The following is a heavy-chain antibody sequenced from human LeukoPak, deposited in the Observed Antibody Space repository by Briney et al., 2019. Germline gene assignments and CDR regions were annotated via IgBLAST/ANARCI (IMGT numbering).Heavy chain of an antibody. CDR1: GFTFSSYA. CDR2: ISYDGSNK. Sequence: GGSLRLSCAASGFTFSSYAMHWVRQAPGKGLEWVAVISYDGSNKYYADSVKGRFTISRDNSKNTLYLQMNSLRAEDTAVYYCARVVVVVAATRWFDPWGQGTLVTVSS. V-gene: IGHV3-30*14. CDR3: ARVVVVVAATRWFDP. J-gene: IGHJ5*02. D-gene: IGHD2-15*01.